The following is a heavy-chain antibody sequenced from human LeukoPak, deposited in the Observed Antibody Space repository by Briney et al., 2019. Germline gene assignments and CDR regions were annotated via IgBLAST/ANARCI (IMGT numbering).Heavy chain of an antibody. CDR1: GYTLTGYH. D-gene: IGHD2-21*02. CDR3: ASEKLYCGGDCYPTPFDY. CDR2: ISPNSGGT. J-gene: IGHJ4*02. V-gene: IGHV1-2*05. Sequence: ASVKVSCKTSGYTLTGYHMHRVRQAPGQGLEWMGRISPNSGGTNYAQKFQGRVTMTRDTSINTAYMELSRLRSDDTGVYYCASEKLYCGGDCYPTPFDYWGQGTLVTVSS.